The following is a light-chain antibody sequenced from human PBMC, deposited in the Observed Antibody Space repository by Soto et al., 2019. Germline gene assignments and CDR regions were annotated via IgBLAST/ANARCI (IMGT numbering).Light chain of an antibody. CDR3: QQYSNWPPIT. CDR1: QSVSIH. J-gene: IGKJ5*01. CDR2: DTS. V-gene: IGKV3-15*01. Sequence: LTQSPGTLALSPGEGATLSCRASQSVSIHLAWYQQKPGQAPRLLIYDTSTRATGIPARFSGSGSGTEFTLTISSLQSEDFAVYYCQQYSNWPPITFGQGTRLEIK.